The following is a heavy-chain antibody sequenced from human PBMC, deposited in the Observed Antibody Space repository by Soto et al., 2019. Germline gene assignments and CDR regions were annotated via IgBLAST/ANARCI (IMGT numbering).Heavy chain of an antibody. V-gene: IGHV1-69*13. CDR3: ATSVGIAPTGEDGMDV. Sequence: SVKFSCKASGGTFSIYGFSWVRQAPGQGPEWIGGIIPILTTPNYAQKFHGRVTIVADESTTTVYMELSSLKSEDTDVYYCATSVGIAPTGEDGMDVWGQGTSVTSP. CDR1: GGTFSIYG. D-gene: IGHD2-8*02. CDR2: IIPILTTP. J-gene: IGHJ6*02.